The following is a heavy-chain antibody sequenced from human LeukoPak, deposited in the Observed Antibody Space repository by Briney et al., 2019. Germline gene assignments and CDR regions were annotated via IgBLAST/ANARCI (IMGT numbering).Heavy chain of an antibody. D-gene: IGHD3-10*01. J-gene: IGHJ4*02. CDR2: IYSGGST. Sequence: GGSLRLSCAASGFTVSSNYMNWVRQAPGKGLEWVSVIYSGGSTYYADSVKGRFTISRDNSKNTLYLQMNSLRAEDTAVYYCARDRVREYYYGSGSPYFDYWGQGTLVTVSS. V-gene: IGHV3-66*01. CDR3: ARDRVREYYYGSGSPYFDY. CDR1: GFTVSSNY.